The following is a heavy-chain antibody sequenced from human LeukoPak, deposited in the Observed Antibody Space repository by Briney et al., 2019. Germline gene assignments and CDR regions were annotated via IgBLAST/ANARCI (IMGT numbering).Heavy chain of an antibody. D-gene: IGHD2-15*01. CDR2: IYSGGST. V-gene: IGHV3-66*02. CDR3: ARGQKASVVAATPFDF. CDR1: GFTVSSNY. Sequence: GSLRLSCAASGFTVSSNYMSWVRQAPGKGLEWVSVIYSGGSTYYADSVKGRFTISRDNSKNTLYLQMNSLRAEDTAVYYCARGQKASVVAATPFDFWGQGTLVTVSS. J-gene: IGHJ4*02.